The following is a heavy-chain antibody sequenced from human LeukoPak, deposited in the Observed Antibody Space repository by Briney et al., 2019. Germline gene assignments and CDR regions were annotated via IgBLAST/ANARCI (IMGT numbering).Heavy chain of an antibody. V-gene: IGHV3-73*01. CDR3: ILRRVGYFDY. J-gene: IGHJ4*02. Sequence: WVRQASGKGLEWVGRIRSKANSYATAYAASVKGRFTISRDDSKNTAYLQMNSLKTEDTAVYYCILRRVGYFDYWGQGTLVTVSS. CDR2: IRSKANSYAT.